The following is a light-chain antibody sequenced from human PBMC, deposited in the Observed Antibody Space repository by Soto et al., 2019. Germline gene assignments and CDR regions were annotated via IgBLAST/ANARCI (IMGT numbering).Light chain of an antibody. J-gene: IGKJ5*01. CDR3: QQYDNLYT. CDR2: DAS. CDR1: QDITNY. Sequence: DIQMTQSPSSLSASVGDRVSITCQASQDITNYLNWYQQKPGKAPKLLIYDASNLEAGVPSRFSGSGSGTDFTFTITSLQPEDFATYYCQQYDNLYTFGQGTRLEIK. V-gene: IGKV1-33*01.